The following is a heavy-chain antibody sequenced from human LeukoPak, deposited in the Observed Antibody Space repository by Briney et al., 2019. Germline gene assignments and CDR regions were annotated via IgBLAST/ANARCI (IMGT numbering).Heavy chain of an antibody. J-gene: IGHJ4*02. CDR2: ISSSSSSYI. CDR1: AFTFSSYS. D-gene: IGHD3-10*01. CDR3: ARDGGSGRYYNVPRVCNY. Sequence: PGGSLRLSCAASAFTFSSYSMNWVRQAPGKGLEWVSSISSSSSSYIYYADSVKGRFTISRDNAKNSLYLQMNSLRAEDTAVYYCARDGGSGRYYNVPRVCNYGGQGTLVTVSS. V-gene: IGHV3-21*01.